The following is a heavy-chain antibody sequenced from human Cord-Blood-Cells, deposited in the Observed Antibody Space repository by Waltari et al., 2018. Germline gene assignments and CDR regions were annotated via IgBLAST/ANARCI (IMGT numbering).Heavy chain of an antibody. CDR3: ARVYSSSWYFDY. D-gene: IGHD6-13*01. CDR2: INHSGRP. CDR1: GGSFSGYY. Sequence: QVQLQQWGAGLLKPSETLSLTCAVYGGSFSGYYWSWIRQPPGKGLEWIGEINHSGRPNSSHTYKSRVTISVDTSKNQSSLKLSCVTAADTAVYYCARVYSSSWYFDYWGQGTLVTVSS. V-gene: IGHV4-34*01. J-gene: IGHJ4*02.